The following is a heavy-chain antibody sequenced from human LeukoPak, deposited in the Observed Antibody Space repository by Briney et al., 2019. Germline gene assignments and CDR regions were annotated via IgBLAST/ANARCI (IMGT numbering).Heavy chain of an antibody. D-gene: IGHD6-19*01. V-gene: IGHV4-59*01. CDR2: IYYSGST. Sequence: SESLSLTCTVSGGSISSYYWSWIRQPPGKGLEWIGYIYYSGSTNYNPSLKSRVTISVDTSKNQFSLKLSSVTAADTAVYYCARNRRSRIAVAGTGFDYWGQGTLVTVSS. CDR3: ARNRRSRIAVAGTGFDY. J-gene: IGHJ4*02. CDR1: GGSISSYY.